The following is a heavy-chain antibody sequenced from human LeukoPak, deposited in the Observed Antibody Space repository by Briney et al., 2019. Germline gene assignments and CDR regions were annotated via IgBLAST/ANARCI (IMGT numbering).Heavy chain of an antibody. CDR3: ARDRYDSSGSDY. J-gene: IGHJ4*02. CDR2: IRYDGSNK. CDR1: GFTFSSYG. V-gene: IGHV3-30*02. Sequence: GGSLRLSCAASGFTFSSYGMHWVRQAPGKGLEWVAFIRYDGSNKYYADSVKGRFTISRDNSKNTLYLQMNSLRGEDTAVYYCARDRYDSSGSDYWGQGTLVTVSS. D-gene: IGHD3-22*01.